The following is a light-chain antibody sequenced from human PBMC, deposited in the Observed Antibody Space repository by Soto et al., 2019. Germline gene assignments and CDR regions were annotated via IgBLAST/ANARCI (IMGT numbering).Light chain of an antibody. CDR3: HQRSNWPLT. Sequence: EIVLTQSPGTLSLSPGGRATLSCRASRSVSSSFLAWYQQKPGQAPRLLIYGASSRATGIPDRFSGSGSGTDFTLTISRLEPEDFAVYYCHQRSNWPLTFGGGTKLEIK. V-gene: IGKV3D-20*02. J-gene: IGKJ4*01. CDR1: RSVSSSF. CDR2: GAS.